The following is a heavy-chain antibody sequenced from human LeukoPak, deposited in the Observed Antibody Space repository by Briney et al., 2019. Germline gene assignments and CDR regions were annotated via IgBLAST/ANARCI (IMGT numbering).Heavy chain of an antibody. Sequence: PGGSLRLSCAASGFTFSSYWMHWARQAPGKGLVWVSRISGDGSSTSYADSVKGRFTISRDTAKNTLYLQMSSLRAEDTAVYYCARETFSGWHFDYWGQGTLVPVSS. D-gene: IGHD6-19*01. CDR1: GFTFSSYW. CDR3: ARETFSGWHFDY. V-gene: IGHV3-74*01. CDR2: ISGDGSST. J-gene: IGHJ4*02.